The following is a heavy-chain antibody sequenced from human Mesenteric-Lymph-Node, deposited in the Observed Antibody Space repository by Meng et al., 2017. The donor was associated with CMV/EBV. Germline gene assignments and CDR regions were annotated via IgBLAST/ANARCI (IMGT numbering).Heavy chain of an antibody. CDR1: GFTFSHHW. V-gene: IGHV3-74*01. CDR3: AKCVYYDILTGYSH. D-gene: IGHD3-9*01. CDR2: IHPDGNVT. Sequence: GESLKISCAVSGFTFSHHWMHWVRQAPGQWLVWVADIHPDGNVTAYADSVKGRFTISRDNAKNTLYLQMNNLRAEDTAVYYCAKCVYYDILTGYSHWGQGTLVTVSS. J-gene: IGHJ4*02.